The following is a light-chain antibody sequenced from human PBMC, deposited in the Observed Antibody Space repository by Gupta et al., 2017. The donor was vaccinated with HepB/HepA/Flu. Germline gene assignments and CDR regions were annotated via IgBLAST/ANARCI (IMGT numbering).Light chain of an antibody. CDR1: SSNLGNNV. J-gene: IGLJ1*01. V-gene: IGLV1-51*01. CDR2: DNN. Sequence: HSVLTQPPSLSAAPGQTIILSCPGTSSNLGNNVVSWYQQLPEAAPKLLIYDNNKRPSGISDRFSGSKSGTSATLDIAGLQSGDEADYFCTTWDHSLRSFVFGTGTKVTVL. CDR3: TTWDHSLRSFV.